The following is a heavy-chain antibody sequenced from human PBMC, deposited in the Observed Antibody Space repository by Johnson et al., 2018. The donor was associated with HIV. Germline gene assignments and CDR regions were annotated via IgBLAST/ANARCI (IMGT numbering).Heavy chain of an antibody. CDR3: AKDGRDDLRAFDI. Sequence: VQLVESGGGVVRPGGSLRLSCAASGFIFDDYDMSWVRQAPGKGLEWVSGISWNGGSTGYADSVKGRFTISRDNSKNTLYLQMNGLGPEDTAVYYCAKDGRDDLRAFDIWGQGTMVTVSS. CDR1: GFIFDDYD. D-gene: IGHD5-24*01. CDR2: ISWNGGST. J-gene: IGHJ3*02. V-gene: IGHV3-20*04.